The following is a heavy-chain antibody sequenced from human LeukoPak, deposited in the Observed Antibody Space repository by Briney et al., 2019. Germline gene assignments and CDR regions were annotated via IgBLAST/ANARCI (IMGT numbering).Heavy chain of an antibody. V-gene: IGHV1-69*13. J-gene: IGHJ4*02. CDR3: ARNKITIFGVVRGYYFDY. D-gene: IGHD3-3*01. CDR2: IIPIFGTA. Sequence: ASVKVSCKASGGTFSSYAISWVRQAPGQGLEWMGGIIPIFGTANYAQKFQGRVTITADESTSTAYMELSSLRSEDTAVYYCARNKITIFGVVRGYYFDYWGQGTLVTVSS. CDR1: GGTFSSYA.